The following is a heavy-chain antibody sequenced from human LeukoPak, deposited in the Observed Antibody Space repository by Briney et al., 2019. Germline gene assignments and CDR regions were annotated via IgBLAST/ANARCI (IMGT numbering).Heavy chain of an antibody. CDR2: INHSGST. D-gene: IGHD5-18*01. V-gene: IGHV4-34*01. Sequence: PSETLSLTCAVYDGSFSGYYWSWIRQPPGKGLEWIGEINHSGSTNYNPSLKSRVTISVDTSKNQFSPKLSSVTAADTAVYYCASKDTAMRFDYWGQGTLVTVSS. CDR3: ASKDTAMRFDY. J-gene: IGHJ4*02. CDR1: DGSFSGYY.